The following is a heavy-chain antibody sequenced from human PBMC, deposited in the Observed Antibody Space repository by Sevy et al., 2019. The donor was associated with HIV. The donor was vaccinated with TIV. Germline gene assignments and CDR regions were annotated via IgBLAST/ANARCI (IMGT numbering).Heavy chain of an antibody. J-gene: IGHJ4*02. Sequence: GGSLILSCAASGFTFGSYGMHWVRQAPGKGLEWVAVIWFDGSNQYYGDSVKGRFTISRDNSKNTVYLHMNSLRVDDTAVYYCARESGSDWYLDFWGQGTLVTVSS. CDR3: ARESGSDWYLDF. V-gene: IGHV3-33*01. CDR1: GFTFGSYG. D-gene: IGHD6-19*01. CDR2: IWFDGSNQ.